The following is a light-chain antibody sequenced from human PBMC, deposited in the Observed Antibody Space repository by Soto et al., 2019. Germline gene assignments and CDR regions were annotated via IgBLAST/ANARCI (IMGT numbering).Light chain of an antibody. V-gene: IGKV3-20*01. Sequence: EIVLTQSPGTLSLSPGERATLSCRASQSVSSSYLAWYQQKPGQAPRLLIYGASSRATGIPDRFSGSGSGTDFTLTISRLEPEAFAVYSCQQYGSSPLTFGGGTKVESK. CDR3: QQYGSSPLT. J-gene: IGKJ4*01. CDR2: GAS. CDR1: QSVSSSY.